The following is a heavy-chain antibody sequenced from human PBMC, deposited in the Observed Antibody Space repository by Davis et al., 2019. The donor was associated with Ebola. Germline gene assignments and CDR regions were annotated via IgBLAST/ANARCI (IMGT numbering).Heavy chain of an antibody. J-gene: IGHJ4*02. Sequence: SVKVSCKASGGTFSSYALSWVRQAPGQGLEWMGGILPIFGTANYPQKFQDRVTITADESTSTAYMELNSLRSDDTAVYYCVRHSAMAHLGGYWGQGTLVTVSS. V-gene: IGHV1-69*13. CDR1: GGTFSSYA. CDR2: ILPIFGTA. D-gene: IGHD5-18*01. CDR3: VRHSAMAHLGGY.